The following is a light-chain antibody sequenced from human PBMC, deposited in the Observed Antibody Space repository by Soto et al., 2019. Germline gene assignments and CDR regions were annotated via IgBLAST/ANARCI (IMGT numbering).Light chain of an antibody. CDR2: SAS. V-gene: IGKV3-15*01. CDR3: QQYNDWPLT. J-gene: IGKJ4*01. Sequence: QCRTTKTVSPGERATLSCRASQNIDYNLAWYQQKSGQAPRLLIYSASTRATGIPAKFTGTGSGTEFTLSISSLQSEDFAVYYCQQYNDWPLTFGGGTKVDIK. CDR1: QNIDYN.